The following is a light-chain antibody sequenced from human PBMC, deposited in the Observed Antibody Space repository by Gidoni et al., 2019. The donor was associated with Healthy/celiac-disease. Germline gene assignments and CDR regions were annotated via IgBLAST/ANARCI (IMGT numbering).Light chain of an antibody. CDR3: QQRSNWPWGD. CDR2: DSS. Sequence: EIVLTQSPATLSLSPGERATLSCRASQSVSSYLAWYQQKPGQAPRLLINDSSNRATGIPARFSGSGSGTDFTLTISSLEPEDFAVYYCQQRSNWPWGDFXGXTKVEIK. CDR1: QSVSSY. J-gene: IGKJ4*01. V-gene: IGKV3-11*01.